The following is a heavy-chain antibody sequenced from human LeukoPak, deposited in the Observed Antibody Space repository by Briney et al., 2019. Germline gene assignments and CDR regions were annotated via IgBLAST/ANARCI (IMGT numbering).Heavy chain of an antibody. CDR2: IYTSGST. J-gene: IGHJ4*02. CDR3: ARVRDYPHYYFDY. D-gene: IGHD4-17*01. CDR1: GGSISSYY. V-gene: IGHV4-4*07. Sequence: SETLSLTCTVSGGSISSYYWSWIRQHAGKGLEWIGRIYTSGSTNYHPSLKSRVTMSVDTSKNQFSLKLSSVTAADTAVYYCARVRDYPHYYFDYWGQGTLVTVSS.